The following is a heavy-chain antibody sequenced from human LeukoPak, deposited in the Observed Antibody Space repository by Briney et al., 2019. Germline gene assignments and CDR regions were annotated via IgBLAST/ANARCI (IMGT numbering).Heavy chain of an antibody. J-gene: IGHJ5*02. CDR1: GYTFTDYY. CDR3: ARARRGCSGGSCYSNWFDP. Sequence: ASVKVSCKASGYTFTDYYMHWVRQAPGQGLEWMGWINPNSGGTNYAQKFQGRVTMTRDTSISTSYMELSRLRSDDTAVYYCARARRGCSGGSCYSNWFDPWGQGTLVTVSS. V-gene: IGHV1-2*02. CDR2: INPNSGGT. D-gene: IGHD2-15*01.